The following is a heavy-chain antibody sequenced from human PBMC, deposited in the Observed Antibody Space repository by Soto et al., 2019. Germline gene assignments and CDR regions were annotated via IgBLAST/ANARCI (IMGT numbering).Heavy chain of an antibody. CDR1: GFTFDDYA. D-gene: IGHD6-13*01. CDR2: INWNSGCI. CDR3: VKDESINWYSGHFRH. J-gene: IGHJ1*01. Sequence: PGGSLRLSCAASGFTFDDYAMHWVRQVPGKGLEWVSGINWNSGCIGYGDSVKGRFAISRDNAKNSLHLQMNSLSAEDTAFYYCVKDESINWYSGHFRHWGQGT. V-gene: IGHV3-9*01.